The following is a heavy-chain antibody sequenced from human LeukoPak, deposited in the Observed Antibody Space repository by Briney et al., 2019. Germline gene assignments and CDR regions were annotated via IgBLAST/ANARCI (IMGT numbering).Heavy chain of an antibody. D-gene: IGHD1-26*01. Sequence: ASVKVSCKASGYTFTSYGISWVRQAPGQGLEWMGIINPSGGSTRYAQKFQGRVTMTRDTSTSTVYMELSSLRSEDTAVYYCARDMYSGSYWGQGTLVTVSS. CDR2: INPSGGST. CDR1: GYTFTSYG. CDR3: ARDMYSGSY. J-gene: IGHJ4*02. V-gene: IGHV1-46*01.